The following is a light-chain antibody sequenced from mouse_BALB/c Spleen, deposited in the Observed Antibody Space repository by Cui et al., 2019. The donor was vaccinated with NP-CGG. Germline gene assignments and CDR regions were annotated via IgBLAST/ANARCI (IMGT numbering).Light chain of an antibody. Sequence: QAVVTQESALTTSPGETVTLTCRSSTGAVTTNNYANWVQEKPDHLFTGLIGGTKNRAPGVPARFSGSLIGDKAALTITGAQTEDEAIYFCALWYSNHWVFGGGTKTDCP. V-gene: IGLV1*01. CDR3: ALWYSNHWV. J-gene: IGLJ1*01. CDR1: TGAVTTNNY. CDR2: GTK.